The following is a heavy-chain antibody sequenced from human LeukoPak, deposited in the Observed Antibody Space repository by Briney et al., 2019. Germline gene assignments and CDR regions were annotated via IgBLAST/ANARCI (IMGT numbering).Heavy chain of an antibody. CDR2: ISSSSSTI. V-gene: IGHV3-48*01. J-gene: IGHJ4*02. CDR1: GFTFSSYS. Sequence: GGSLRLSCAASGFTFSSYSMNWVRQAPGKGLEWVSYISSSSSTISYADYVKALLTISRDNAKNSLYLQMNSLRAEDTAVYYCAKGLDIVATIRSLGLDYWGQGTLVTVSS. CDR3: AKGLDIVATIRSLGLDY. D-gene: IGHD5-12*01.